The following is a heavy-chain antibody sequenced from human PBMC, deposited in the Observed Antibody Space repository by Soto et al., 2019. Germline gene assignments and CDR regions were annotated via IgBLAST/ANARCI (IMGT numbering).Heavy chain of an antibody. CDR1: GGTFSSYT. V-gene: IGHV1-69*02. CDR3: ARGQANWYFDL. J-gene: IGHJ2*01. Sequence: QVQLVQSGAEVKKPGSSVKVSCKASGGTFSSYTISWVRQAPGQGLEWMGRIIPILGIANYAQKFQGRVTITADKSTSTAYTELSSLRSEDTAVYYCARGQANWYFDLWGRGTLVTVSS. CDR2: IIPILGIA.